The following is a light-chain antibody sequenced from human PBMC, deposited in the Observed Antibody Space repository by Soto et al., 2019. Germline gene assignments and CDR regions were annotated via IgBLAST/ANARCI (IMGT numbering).Light chain of an antibody. CDR3: QQYGRSPFT. CDR2: GAS. J-gene: IGKJ2*01. Sequence: EIVLTQSPVTLSWSPGERATLSCRASQRITNNFLAWFQQKAGLAPRLLIYGASTRASGVPDRFSGGGSGTDFVLTISRLEPEDFAVYYCQQYGRSPFTFGQGTKLQIK. CDR1: QRITNNF. V-gene: IGKV3-20*01.